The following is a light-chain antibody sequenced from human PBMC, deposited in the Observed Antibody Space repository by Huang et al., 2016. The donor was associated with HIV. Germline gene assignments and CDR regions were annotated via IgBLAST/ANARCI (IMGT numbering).Light chain of an antibody. J-gene: IGKJ1*01. Sequence: DIVMTQSPDSLAVSLGERATINCKSSQSVLYSSNNKNYFVWYQQKPGQPPKLLIYWASTRESGVPARFSGSGSGTDFTLTISSLQAEDVAVYYCQQYYSTPGTFGQGTKVEIK. V-gene: IGKV4-1*01. CDR2: WAS. CDR1: QSVLYSSNNKNY. CDR3: QQYYSTPGT.